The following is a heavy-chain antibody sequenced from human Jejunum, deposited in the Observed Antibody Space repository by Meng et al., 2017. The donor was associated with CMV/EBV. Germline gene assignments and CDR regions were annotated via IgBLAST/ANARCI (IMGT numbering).Heavy chain of an antibody. CDR1: FTLGSYY. V-gene: IGHV3-74*01. Sequence: FTLGSYYMYWVRQAPGKGLEWVSRINSDGTITYYADSVKGRFTISRDNAKNTLYLQMDSLRAEDTATYYCARGGYDFWTDYLHYWGQGTLVTVSS. J-gene: IGHJ4*02. CDR3: ARGGYDFWTDYLHY. CDR2: INSDGTIT. D-gene: IGHD3/OR15-3a*01.